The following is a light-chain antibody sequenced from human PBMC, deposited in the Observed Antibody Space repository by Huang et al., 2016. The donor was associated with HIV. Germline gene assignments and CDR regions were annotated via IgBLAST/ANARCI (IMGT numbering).Light chain of an antibody. J-gene: IGKJ3*01. V-gene: IGKV2-28*01. CDR2: LGS. CDR3: MQALQTPRT. Sequence: DIVMTQSPLSLPVTPGESASISCRSSQSLLHSNGYNYLDWYLQKPGQSPHLLIYLGSNRASGVPDRFSGSGSGTDFTLKISRVEAEDVGVYYCMQALQTPRTFGPGTKVDIK. CDR1: QSLLHSNGYNY.